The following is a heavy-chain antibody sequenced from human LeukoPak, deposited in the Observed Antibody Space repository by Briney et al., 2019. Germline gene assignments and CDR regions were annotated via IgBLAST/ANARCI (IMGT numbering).Heavy chain of an antibody. Sequence: GGSLRLSCAASGFTFSIYAMNWVRQAPGKGLEWVTVISSDGSNEYYADSVKGRFTISRDNSKNTLYLQMNSLRTEDTAVCYCATDRASKGEQWLGYLSFWGQGTLVAVSS. J-gene: IGHJ4*02. V-gene: IGHV3-30*03. D-gene: IGHD6-19*01. CDR3: ATDRASKGEQWLGYLSF. CDR1: GFTFSIYA. CDR2: ISSDGSNE.